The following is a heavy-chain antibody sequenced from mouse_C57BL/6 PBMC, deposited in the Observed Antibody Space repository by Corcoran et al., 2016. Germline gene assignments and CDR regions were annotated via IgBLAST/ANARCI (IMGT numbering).Heavy chain of an antibody. Sequence: QIQLVQSGPELKKPGETVKISCKASGYTFTTYGMSWVKQAPGKGLKWMGWINTYSGVPTYADDFKGRFAFSLETSASTAYLQINNLKNEDTATDFCARHYGNSPYAIDCWGRGASGTVSS. J-gene: IGHJ4*01. D-gene: IGHD1-1*01. CDR3: ARHYGNSPYAIDC. CDR1: GYTFTTYG. CDR2: INTYSGVP. V-gene: IGHV9-3*01.